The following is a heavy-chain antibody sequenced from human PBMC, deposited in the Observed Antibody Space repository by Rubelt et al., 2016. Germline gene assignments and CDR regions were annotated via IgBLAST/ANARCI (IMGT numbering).Heavy chain of an antibody. D-gene: IGHD1-26*01. Sequence: HWVRQASGKGLEWVGRIRSKANSYATAYAASVKGRFTISRDDSKNTAYLQMNSLRAEDTAVYYCAARYSGIPGGYWGQGTLVTVSS. CDR3: AARYSGIPGGY. CDR2: IRSKANSYAT. J-gene: IGHJ4*02. V-gene: IGHV3-73*01.